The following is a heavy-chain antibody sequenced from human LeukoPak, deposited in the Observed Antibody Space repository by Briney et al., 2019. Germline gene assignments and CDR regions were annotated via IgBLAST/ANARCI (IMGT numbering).Heavy chain of an antibody. J-gene: IGHJ3*02. V-gene: IGHV1-2*02. CDR2: INPDRGDA. D-gene: IGHD3-10*01. CDR3: AKAVIEFYYGSGDAFDI. CDR1: GYTFTGYY. Sequence: ASVKVSCKASGYTFTGYYMHWVRQAPGQGLEWMGWINPDRGDANYAQKFQGRVTMTRDTSIATAYMELSRLRSDDTAVYFCAKAVIEFYYGSGDAFDIWGQGIMVTVSS.